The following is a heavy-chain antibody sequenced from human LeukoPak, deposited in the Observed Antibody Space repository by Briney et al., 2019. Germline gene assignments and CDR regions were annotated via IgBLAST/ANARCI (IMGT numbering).Heavy chain of an antibody. CDR2: ISGSGGST. CDR3: ARDQTGSSIAVDY. Sequence: GGSLRLSCAASGFTFSSYAMSWVRQAPGKGLEWVSAISGSGGSTYYADSVKGRFTISRDNSKNTLYLQMNSLATEDTAMYYCARDQTGSSIAVDYWGQGTLVTVSS. J-gene: IGHJ4*02. D-gene: IGHD6-13*01. CDR1: GFTFSSYA. V-gene: IGHV3-23*01.